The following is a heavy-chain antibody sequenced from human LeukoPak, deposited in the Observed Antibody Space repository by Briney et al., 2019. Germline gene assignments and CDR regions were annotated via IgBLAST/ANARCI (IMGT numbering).Heavy chain of an antibody. V-gene: IGHV1-24*01. J-gene: IGHJ4*02. CDR2: FDPEDGET. CDR3: ATGGHYYDFWSGYSH. D-gene: IGHD3-3*01. CDR1: GYTLTELS. Sequence: ASVKVSCKVSGYTLTELSMHWVRQAPGEGLEWMGGFDPEDGETIYAQKFQGRVTMTEDTSTDTAYMELSSLRSEDTAVYYCATGGHYYDFWSGYSHWGQGTLVTVSS.